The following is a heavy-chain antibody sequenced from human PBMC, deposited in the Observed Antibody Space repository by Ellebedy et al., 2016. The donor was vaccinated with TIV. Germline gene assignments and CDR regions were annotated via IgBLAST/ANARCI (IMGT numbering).Heavy chain of an antibody. V-gene: IGHV1-18*01. CDR2: VSAYSGNT. J-gene: IGHJ6*04. D-gene: IGHD3-10*01. Sequence: AASAKVSCKSSAYTFIDYGVTWARQAPGHGLDWLGWVSAYSGNTNYVENLQGRVTMTTDTSTDTAYMELRSLKSDDTAVYCRARYSGSGTYYRNGMDVWGKGTTVTVSS. CDR1: AYTFIDYG. CDR3: ARYSGSGTYYRNGMDV.